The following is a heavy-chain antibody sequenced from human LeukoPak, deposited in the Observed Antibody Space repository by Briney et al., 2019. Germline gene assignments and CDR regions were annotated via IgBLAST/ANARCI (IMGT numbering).Heavy chain of an antibody. D-gene: IGHD3-9*01. Sequence: SQTLSLTCTISGGSISSGDYSWSWIRQPPGKGLEWIGYIYQSGSTYYNPSLKSRVTISVDRSKNQFSLKLSSVTAADTAVYYCARYDISPGTHDAFDIWGQGAVVAVSS. CDR3: ARYDISPGTHDAFDI. CDR1: GGSISSGDYS. J-gene: IGHJ3*02. V-gene: IGHV4-30-2*01. CDR2: IYQSGST.